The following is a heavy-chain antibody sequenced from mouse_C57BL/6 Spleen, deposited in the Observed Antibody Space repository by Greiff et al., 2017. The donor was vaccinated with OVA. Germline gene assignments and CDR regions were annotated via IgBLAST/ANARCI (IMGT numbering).Heavy chain of an antibody. CDR3: ARAYYYGSQGY. CDR2: INPNNGGT. J-gene: IGHJ2*01. D-gene: IGHD1-1*01. Sequence: EVQLQQSGPELVKPGASVKISCKASGYTFTDYYMNWVKQSHGKSLEWIGDINPNNGGTSYNQKFKGKATLTVDKSSSTAYMELRSLTSEDSAVYYCARAYYYGSQGYWGQGTTLTVSS. V-gene: IGHV1-26*01. CDR1: GYTFTDYY.